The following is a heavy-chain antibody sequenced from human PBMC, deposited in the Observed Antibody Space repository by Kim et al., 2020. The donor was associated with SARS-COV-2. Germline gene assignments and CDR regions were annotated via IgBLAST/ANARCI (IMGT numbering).Heavy chain of an antibody. CDR2: IYYSGST. Sequence: SETLSLTCTVSGGSISSYYWSWIRQPPGKGLEWIGYIYYSGSTNYNPSLKSRVTISVDTSKNQFSLTLSSVTAADTAVYYCARGHLPAAMVWWFDPWGQGTLVTVSS. V-gene: IGHV4-59*08. CDR1: GGSISSYY. J-gene: IGHJ5*02. CDR3: ARGHLPAAMVWWFDP. D-gene: IGHD2-2*01.